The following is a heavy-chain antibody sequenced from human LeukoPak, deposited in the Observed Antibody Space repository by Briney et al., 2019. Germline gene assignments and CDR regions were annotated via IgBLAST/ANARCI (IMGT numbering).Heavy chain of an antibody. CDR2: IYYSGST. D-gene: IGHD5-24*01. J-gene: IGHJ4*02. V-gene: IGHV4-59*01. CDR1: GGSISSYY. CDR3: ARAGGRLQNDY. Sequence: SETLSLTCTVSGGSISSYYWSWIRQPPGKGLEWIGYIYYSGSTNYNPSLKSRVTISVDTSKNQFSLKLSSVTAADTAVYYCARAGGRLQNDYWGQGTLVTVSS.